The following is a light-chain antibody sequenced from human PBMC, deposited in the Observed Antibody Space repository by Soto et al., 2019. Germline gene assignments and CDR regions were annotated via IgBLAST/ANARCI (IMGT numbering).Light chain of an antibody. J-gene: IGLJ1*01. CDR3: SSYTSSSTYV. V-gene: IGLV2-14*01. Sequence: ALTQPASVSGSPGQSITISCTGTSSDVGGHNYVSWYQQHPGRAPKLMIYEVSNRPSGVSNRFSGSKSGNTASLTISGLQPEDEADYYCSSYTSSSTYVFGTGTKVTVL. CDR1: SSDVGGHNY. CDR2: EVS.